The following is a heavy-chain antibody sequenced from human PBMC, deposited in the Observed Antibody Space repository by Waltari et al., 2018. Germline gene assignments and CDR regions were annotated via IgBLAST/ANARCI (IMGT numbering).Heavy chain of an antibody. J-gene: IGHJ4*02. CDR3: ARFIRGRYFDY. Sequence: QVLLEEPGPGLVKPSETLSLTCTVARGPISRTLWPWIRQSPGKGLGWIGNIDYTGSTRYNPSLQSRVTISVDTSKMQFSLRLDSVTAADTAVYYCARFIRGRYFDYWGQGSLATVSS. CDR1: RGPISRTL. D-gene: IGHD3-10*01. CDR2: IDYTGST. V-gene: IGHV4-59*01.